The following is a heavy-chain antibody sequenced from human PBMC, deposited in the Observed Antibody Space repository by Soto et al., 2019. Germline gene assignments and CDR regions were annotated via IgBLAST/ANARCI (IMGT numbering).Heavy chain of an antibody. Sequence: SETLSLTCAVYGGSFSGYYWSWIRQPPGQGLEWIGEINHSGSTNYNPSLKSRVTISVDTSKNQFSLKLSSVTAADTTVYYFARRGMVRGVIITRPYYYYGMDVWGQGTTVT. CDR2: INHSGST. D-gene: IGHD3-10*01. V-gene: IGHV4-34*01. CDR1: GGSFSGYY. CDR3: ARRGMVRGVIITRPYYYYGMDV. J-gene: IGHJ6*02.